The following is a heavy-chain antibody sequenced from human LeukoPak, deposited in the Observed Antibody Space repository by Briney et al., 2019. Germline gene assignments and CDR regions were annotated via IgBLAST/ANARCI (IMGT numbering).Heavy chain of an antibody. CDR3: ARDTRRANAFDI. V-gene: IGHV4-59*01. CDR1: GGSISSYY. CDR2: IYYSGST. Sequence: SETLSLTCTVSGGSISSYYWSWIRQPPGEGLEWIGYIYYSGSTNYNPSLKSRVTISVDTSKNQFSLKLSSVTAADTAVYYCARDTRRANAFDIWGQGTMVTVSS. J-gene: IGHJ3*02.